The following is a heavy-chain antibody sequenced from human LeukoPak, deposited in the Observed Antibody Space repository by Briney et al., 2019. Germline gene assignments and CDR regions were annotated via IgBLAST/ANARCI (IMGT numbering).Heavy chain of an antibody. D-gene: IGHD1-26*01. CDR3: ARDFSGSYYGTTDYGMDV. J-gene: IGHJ6*02. Sequence: GRSLRLSCAASGFTFSSYAMHWVRQAPGKGLEWVAVISYDGSNKYYAVSVKGRFTISRDNSKNTLYLQMNSLRAEDTAVYYCARDFSGSYYGTTDYGMDVWGQGTTVTVSS. V-gene: IGHV3-30-3*01. CDR1: GFTFSSYA. CDR2: ISYDGSNK.